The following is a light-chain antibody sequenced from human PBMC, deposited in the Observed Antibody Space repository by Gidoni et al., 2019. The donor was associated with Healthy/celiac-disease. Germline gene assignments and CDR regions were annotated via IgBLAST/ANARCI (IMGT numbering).Light chain of an antibody. CDR1: SSDVGGYNY. CDR3: SSYTSSSTPWV. Sequence: QSALTQPASVSGSPGHSITISCTGTSSDVGGYNYVSWYQQHPGKAPKLMIFYVSNPPSGVSHRFSGSYSGNTASLTISGLQAEDEADYYCSSYTSSSTPWVFGGGTKLTVL. J-gene: IGLJ3*02. V-gene: IGLV2-14*01. CDR2: YVS.